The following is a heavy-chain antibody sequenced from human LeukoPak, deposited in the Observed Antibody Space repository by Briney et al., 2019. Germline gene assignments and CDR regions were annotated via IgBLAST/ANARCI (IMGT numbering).Heavy chain of an antibody. D-gene: IGHD6-19*01. CDR2: INTDGTVT. CDR3: ATKQWLAPPPDS. J-gene: IGHJ4*02. CDR1: GFTFSKYW. Sequence: GGSLRLSCAASGFTFSKYWMFWVRQAPGKGLESVARINTDGTVTNYADSVKGRFTVSRDNADNTMFLQMNSVRDEDTAVYYCATKQWLAPPPDSWGQGTPVTVSS. V-gene: IGHV3-74*01.